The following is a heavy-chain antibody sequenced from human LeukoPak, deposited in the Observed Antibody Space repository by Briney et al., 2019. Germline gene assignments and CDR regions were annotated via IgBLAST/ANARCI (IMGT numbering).Heavy chain of an antibody. Sequence: PSQTLSLTCTVSGGSISSGSYYWSWIRQPAGKGLEWIGRIYTSGSTNYNPSLKSRVTISVDTPKNQFSLKLSSVTAADTAVYYCARVSYDSSGYYSSSRRGDWFDPWGQGTLVTVSS. CDR3: ARVSYDSSGYYSSSRRGDWFDP. D-gene: IGHD3-22*01. V-gene: IGHV4-61*02. J-gene: IGHJ5*02. CDR1: GGSISSGSYY. CDR2: IYTSGST.